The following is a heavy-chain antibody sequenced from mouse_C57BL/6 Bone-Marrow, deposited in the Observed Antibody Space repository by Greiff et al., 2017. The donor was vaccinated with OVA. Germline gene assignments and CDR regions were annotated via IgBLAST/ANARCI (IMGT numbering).Heavy chain of an antibody. Sequence: VQLQESGAELVKPGASVKISCKASGYAFSSYWMNWVKQRPGKGLEWIGQIYPGDGDTNYNGKFKGKATLTADKSSSTAYMQLSSLTSEDSAVYFCARSYYGSSLAYWGQGTLVTVSA. V-gene: IGHV1-80*01. D-gene: IGHD1-1*01. CDR2: IYPGDGDT. CDR3: ARSYYGSSLAY. J-gene: IGHJ3*01. CDR1: GYAFSSYW.